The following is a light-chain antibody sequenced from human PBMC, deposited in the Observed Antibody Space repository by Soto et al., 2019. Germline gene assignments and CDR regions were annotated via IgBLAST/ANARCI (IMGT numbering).Light chain of an antibody. J-gene: IGKJ1*01. V-gene: IGKV3-11*01. CDR3: QHRSSWPRS. CDR2: DAA. CDR1: QSVGTS. Sequence: DNVLTQSPATLSLSPGDRATLSCRASQSVGTSLAWYKQQPGQAPRLLIHDAAYRASGIPERFRGSGSGTAFSLSISSLEPDDFAVYYCQHRSSWPRSFGRGTKVEV.